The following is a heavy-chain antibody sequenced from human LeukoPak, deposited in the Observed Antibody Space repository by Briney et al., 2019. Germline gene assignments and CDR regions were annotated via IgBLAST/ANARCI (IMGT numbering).Heavy chain of an antibody. CDR2: IYSGGST. V-gene: IGHV3-53*01. Sequence: HTGGSLRLSCAASGFTASSNYMSWVRQAPGKGLEWVSVIYSGGSTYYADSVKGRFTISRDNSKNTLYLQMNSLRAEDTAVYYCARGLSSTSCLYWGQGTLVTVSS. CDR3: ARGLSSTSCLY. CDR1: GFTASSNY. D-gene: IGHD2-2*01. J-gene: IGHJ4*02.